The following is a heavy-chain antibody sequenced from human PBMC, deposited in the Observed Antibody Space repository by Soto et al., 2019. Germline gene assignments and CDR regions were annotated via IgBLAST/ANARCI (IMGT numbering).Heavy chain of an antibody. Sequence: QVQLVQSGAEVKKPGSSVKVSCKASGGTFSSYAISWVRQAPGQGLEWMGGIIPIFGTANYAQKFQGRVTIAADKSKGTAYKELSRLRSEDTAVYYCAGAGTQKMTTSKAFDIWGQGTMVTVSS. D-gene: IGHD4-17*01. CDR3: AGAGTQKMTTSKAFDI. CDR2: IIPIFGTA. J-gene: IGHJ3*02. CDR1: GGTFSSYA. V-gene: IGHV1-69*06.